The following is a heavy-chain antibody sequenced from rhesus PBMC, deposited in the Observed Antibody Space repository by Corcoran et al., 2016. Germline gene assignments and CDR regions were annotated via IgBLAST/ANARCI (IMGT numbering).Heavy chain of an antibody. CDR1: GYSISSGYD. CDR2: IYGSSGRP. CDR3: ARGAAAAGRPFDY. V-gene: IGHV4-76*01. J-gene: IGHJ4*01. Sequence: QVQLQESGPGVVKPSETLSLTCAVSGYSISSGYDWSWIRQPPGTGLEWIGYIYGSSGRPNYNPSLKNRVTISKDTSKNQFSLKLTSVTAADTAVYYCARGAAAAGRPFDYWGQGVLVTVSS. D-gene: IGHD6S26*01.